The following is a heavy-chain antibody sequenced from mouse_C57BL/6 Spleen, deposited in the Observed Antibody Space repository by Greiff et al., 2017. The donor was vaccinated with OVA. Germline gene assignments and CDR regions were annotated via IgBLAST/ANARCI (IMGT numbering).Heavy chain of an antibody. CDR3: TETDFDY. V-gene: IGHV6-3*01. J-gene: IGHJ2*01. CDR2: IRLKSDNYAT. Sequence: EVMLVESGGGLVQPGGSMKLSCVASGFTFSNYWMNWVRQSPEKGLEWGAQIRLKSDNYATHYAESVKGSLTISRDDSKSSVYLQMNNLRAEDTGIYYCTETDFDYWGQGTTLTVSS. CDR1: GFTFSNYW.